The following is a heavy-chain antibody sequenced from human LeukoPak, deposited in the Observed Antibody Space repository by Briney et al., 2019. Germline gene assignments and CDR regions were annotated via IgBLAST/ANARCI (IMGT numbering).Heavy chain of an antibody. CDR1: GDFFRNYW. Sequence: SETLSLTCDVSGDFFRNYWWGWVRQPAGKGLEWIGRIYATGSTQFNPSLKGRLTLSMDTSTNQLSLKLTSVTAADTAVYFCGRQGYTASYYFLDFWSQGTLVTVSS. V-gene: IGHV4-4*07. D-gene: IGHD1-26*01. CDR3: GRQGYTASYYFLDF. CDR2: IYATGST. J-gene: IGHJ4*02.